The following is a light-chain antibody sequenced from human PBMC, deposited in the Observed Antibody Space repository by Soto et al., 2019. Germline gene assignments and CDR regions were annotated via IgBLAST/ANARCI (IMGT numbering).Light chain of an antibody. V-gene: IGKV3-20*01. CDR3: QQTYSTRYT. CDR1: QSVTSNY. CDR2: GTS. Sequence: EIVLTQSPGTLSLSPGERATLSCRASQSVTSNYLAWYQQRPGQAPRLLIFGTSSRATGIPDKFSGSGSGTDFTLTISSLQPEDFATYYCQQTYSTRYTFGQGTKLEIK. J-gene: IGKJ2*01.